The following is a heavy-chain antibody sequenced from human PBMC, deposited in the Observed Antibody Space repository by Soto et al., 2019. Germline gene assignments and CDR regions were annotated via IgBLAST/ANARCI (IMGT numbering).Heavy chain of an antibody. J-gene: IGHJ4*01. CDR1: GYTFTSYA. V-gene: IGHV1-3*01. D-gene: IGHD3-10*01. CDR2: INAGNGNT. CDR3: AREEERRITMVRGVRLIDY. Sequence: ASVKVSCKASGYTFTSYAMYCVHQAPGQRLEWMGWINAGNGNTKYSQKFQGRVTMTRDTSTSTVYMELSSLRSEDTAVYYCAREEERRITMVRGVRLIDYWGHGTLVTVSS.